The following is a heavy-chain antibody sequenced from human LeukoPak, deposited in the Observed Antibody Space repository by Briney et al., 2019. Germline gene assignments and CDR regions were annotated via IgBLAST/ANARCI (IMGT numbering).Heavy chain of an antibody. CDR2: MSYDGSNK. CDR1: GFTFSSYG. Sequence: PGGSLRLSCAASGFTFSSYGMHWVRQAPGKGLEWVAVMSYDGSNKYYADSVKGRFTISRDNSKNTLYLQMNSLRAEDTAVYYCVVASFDYWGQGTLVTVSS. CDR3: VVASFDY. J-gene: IGHJ4*02. V-gene: IGHV3-30*03. D-gene: IGHD5-12*01.